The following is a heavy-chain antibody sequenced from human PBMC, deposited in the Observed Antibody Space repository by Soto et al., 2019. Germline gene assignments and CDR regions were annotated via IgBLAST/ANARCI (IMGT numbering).Heavy chain of an antibody. D-gene: IGHD5-12*01. CDR2: ISYTSESV. CDR3: GKIKAPWLSPGYFDY. CDR1: GFTFDDYA. Sequence: EVQLVESGGGLVQPGRSLRLSCAASGFTFDDYAMHWVRQAPGKGLEWVSGISYTSESVAYADSVRGRFTISRDNAQNSLYLQMNSLRAEDTALYYCGKIKAPWLSPGYFDYWRQGTLVTVSS. J-gene: IGHJ4*02. V-gene: IGHV3-9*01.